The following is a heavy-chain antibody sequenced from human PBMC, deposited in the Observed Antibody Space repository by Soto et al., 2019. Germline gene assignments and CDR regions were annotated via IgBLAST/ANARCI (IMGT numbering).Heavy chain of an antibody. CDR1: AYTFTSYG. D-gene: IGHD4-17*01. Sequence: ASVKVSFKASAYTFTSYGISWLRHAPGQGLEWMGWISAYNGNTNYAQKLQGRVTMNTDTSTSTAYMELRSLRSDDTAVYYCARVTPNNGDYVYWGQGTLVTVSS. J-gene: IGHJ4*02. CDR3: ARVTPNNGDYVY. V-gene: IGHV1-18*04. CDR2: ISAYNGNT.